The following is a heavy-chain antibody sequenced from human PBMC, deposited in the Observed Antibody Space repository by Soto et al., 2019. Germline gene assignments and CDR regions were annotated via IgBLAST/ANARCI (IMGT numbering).Heavy chain of an antibody. V-gene: IGHV4-59*01. CDR3: ARDQGYGDYGDAFDI. CDR2: IYYSGST. D-gene: IGHD4-17*01. Sequence: PSETLSLTCTVSGGSISSYYWSWIRQPPGKGLEWIGYIYYSGSTNYNPSLKSRVTISVDTSKNQFSLKLSSVTAADTAVYYCARDQGYGDYGDAFDIWGQGTMVTVSS. J-gene: IGHJ3*02. CDR1: GGSISSYY.